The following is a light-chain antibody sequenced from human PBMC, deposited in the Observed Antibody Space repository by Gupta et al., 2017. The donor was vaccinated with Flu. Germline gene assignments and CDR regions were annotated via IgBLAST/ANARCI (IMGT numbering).Light chain of an antibody. Sequence: DIVMTQSPASLSVSLGERATINCRSSQNILHSYKNKNYLAWYQQKPGQPPKLLISWASNREFGVPDRFSGSGSGTDFTLTIRSRQAEDVAVYFWQQDYHLYSFGQGTKLEIK. CDR1: QNILHSYKNKNY. CDR2: WAS. CDR3: QQDYHLYS. V-gene: IGKV4-1*01. J-gene: IGKJ2*03.